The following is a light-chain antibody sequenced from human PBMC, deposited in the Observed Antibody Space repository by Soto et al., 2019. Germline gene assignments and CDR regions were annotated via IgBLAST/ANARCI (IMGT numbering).Light chain of an antibody. CDR3: AAWDDSLNGFYV. V-gene: IGLV1-44*01. Sequence: QSVLTQPPSASGTPGQRVTISCSGSRSNIGSNTVNWYQQLPGSAPKLLIYSNNQRPSGVPDRFSGSKSGTSASLAISGLRSDDEADYYCAAWDDSLNGFYVFGTGTKLTVL. J-gene: IGLJ1*01. CDR1: RSNIGSNT. CDR2: SNN.